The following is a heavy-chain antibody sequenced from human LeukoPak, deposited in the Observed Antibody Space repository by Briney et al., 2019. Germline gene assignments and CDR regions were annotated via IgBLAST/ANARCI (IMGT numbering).Heavy chain of an antibody. J-gene: IGHJ2*01. CDR2: ISGSGGST. CDR3: ARDVGYCSGGSCYHWYFDL. Sequence: PGGSLRLSCAASGFTFSSYAMSWVRQAPGKGLEWVSAISGSGGSTYYADSVKGRFTISRDNAKNSLYLQMNSLRAEDTAVYYCARDVGYCSGGSCYHWYFDLWGRGTLVTVSS. D-gene: IGHD2-15*01. V-gene: IGHV3-23*01. CDR1: GFTFSSYA.